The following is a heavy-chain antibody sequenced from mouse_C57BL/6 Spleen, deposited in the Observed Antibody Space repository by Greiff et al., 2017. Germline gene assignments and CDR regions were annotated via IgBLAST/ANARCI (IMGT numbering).Heavy chain of an antibody. CDR3: ATALYYGSSVFDY. CDR2: IDPANGNT. CDR1: GFNIKNTY. V-gene: IGHV14-3*01. J-gene: IGHJ2*01. D-gene: IGHD1-1*01. Sequence: VQRQQSVAELVRPGASVKLSCTASGFNIKNTYMHWVKQRPEQGLEWIGRIDPANGNTKYAPKFQGKATITADTSSNTAYLQLSSLTSEDTAIYYCATALYYGSSVFDYWGQGTTLTVSS.